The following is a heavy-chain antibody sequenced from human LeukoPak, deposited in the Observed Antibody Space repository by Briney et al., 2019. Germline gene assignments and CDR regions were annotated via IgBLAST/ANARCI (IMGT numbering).Heavy chain of an antibody. V-gene: IGHV4-34*01. CDR1: GGSFSGYY. Sequence: SETLSLTCAVYGGSFSGYYWSWIRQPPGKGLEWIGEINHSGSTNYNPSLKSRVTISVDTSKNQFSLKLSSVTAADTAVYYCARGPAYGSLYCFDYWGRGTLVTVSS. J-gene: IGHJ4*02. CDR3: ARGPAYGSLYCFDY. CDR2: INHSGST. D-gene: IGHD6-13*01.